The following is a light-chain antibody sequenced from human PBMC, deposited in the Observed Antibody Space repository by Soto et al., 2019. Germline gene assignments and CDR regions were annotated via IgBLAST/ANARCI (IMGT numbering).Light chain of an antibody. CDR2: EGS. V-gene: IGLV2-23*01. CDR1: SSDVGTYNL. CDR3: CSYAGSSTLV. J-gene: IGLJ3*02. Sequence: QSVLTQPASVAGSPGQSLTISCTGTSSDVGTYNLVSWYQQHTGKAPKLMVYEGSKRPSGVSNRFSGSKSGNTASLTISGLQADDEADYYCCSYAGSSTLVFGGGTKLTVL.